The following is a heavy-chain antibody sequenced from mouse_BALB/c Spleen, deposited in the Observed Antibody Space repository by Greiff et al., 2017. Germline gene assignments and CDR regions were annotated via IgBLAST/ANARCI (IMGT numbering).Heavy chain of an antibody. D-gene: IGHD2-1*01. Sequence: VHVKQSGPELVKPGASVKISCKASGYTFTDYNMHWVKQSHGKSLEWIGYIYPYNGGTGYNQKFKGKATLTVDKSSSTAYMQLKSLTSEDSAVYYCARCRGNSGNYAMDYWGQGTSVTVSS. CDR3: ARCRGNSGNYAMDY. CDR2: IYPYNGGT. J-gene: IGHJ4*01. CDR1: GYTFTDYN. V-gene: IGHV1S29*02.